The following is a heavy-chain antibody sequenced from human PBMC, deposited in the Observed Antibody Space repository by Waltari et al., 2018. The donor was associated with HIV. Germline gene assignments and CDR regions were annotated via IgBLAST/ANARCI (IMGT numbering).Heavy chain of an antibody. CDR1: GGSVSSGSYY. J-gene: IGHJ4*02. Sequence: QVQLQESGPGLVKPSETLSLTCTVSGGSVSSGSYYWSWIRQPPGKGLEWIGYIYYSGSTNYNPSLKSLVTISVDTSKNQFSLKLSSVTAADTAVYYCARGRIAVAGSLDYWGQGTLVTVSS. D-gene: IGHD6-19*01. CDR3: ARGRIAVAGSLDY. CDR2: IYYSGST. V-gene: IGHV4-61*01.